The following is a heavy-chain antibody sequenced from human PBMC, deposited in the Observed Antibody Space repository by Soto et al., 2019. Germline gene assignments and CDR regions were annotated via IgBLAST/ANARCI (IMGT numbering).Heavy chain of an antibody. CDR3: ARSQGGSSSLDIYYYYYYGMDC. CDR1: GGTFSTYA. V-gene: IGHV1-69*01. D-gene: IGHD2-15*01. CDR2: VIPIFGTP. J-gene: IGHJ6*02. Sequence: QVQLVQSGAEVKKPGSSVKVSCKAPGGTFSTYAISWVRQAPGQGLEWRGGVIPIFGTPKYAQKFQGRVTITADESTSTGYRELRSLRSEATAVYYCARSQGGSSSLDIYYYYYYGMDCWGQGTTVTVSS.